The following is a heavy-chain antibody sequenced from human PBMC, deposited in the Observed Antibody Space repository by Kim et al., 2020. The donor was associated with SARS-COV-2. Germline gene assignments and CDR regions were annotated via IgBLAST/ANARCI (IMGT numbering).Heavy chain of an antibody. CDR2: MNPNSGNT. CDR3: ARGLMGATTELYYFDY. D-gene: IGHD1-26*01. Sequence: ASVKVSCKASGYTFTSHDINWVRQATGQRLEWMGWMNPNSGNTGYAQKFQGRVIMTRNTSISTAYMELSSLGSEDTAVYYCARGLMGATTELYYFDYWGQGTLVTVSS. V-gene: IGHV1-8*01. CDR1: GYTFTSHD. J-gene: IGHJ4*02.